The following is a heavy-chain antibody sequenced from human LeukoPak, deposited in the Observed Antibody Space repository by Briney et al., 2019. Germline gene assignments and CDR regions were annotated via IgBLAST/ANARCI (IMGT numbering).Heavy chain of an antibody. CDR1: GFTFSSYS. CDR2: ISSSSSYI. CDR3: ARISAVAAYFDY. D-gene: IGHD6-19*01. Sequence: GGSLRLSCAASGFTFSSYSMNWVRQAPGKGLEWVSSISSSSSYIYYADSVKGRFTISRDNAKNSLYLQMNSLRAEDTAVYHCARISAVAAYFDYWGQGTLVTVSS. J-gene: IGHJ4*02. V-gene: IGHV3-21*01.